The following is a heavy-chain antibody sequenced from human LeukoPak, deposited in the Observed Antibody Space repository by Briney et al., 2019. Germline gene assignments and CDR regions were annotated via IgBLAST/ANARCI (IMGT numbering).Heavy chain of an antibody. CDR3: ARNQYYYDSSGYYSRDYFDY. V-gene: IGHV4-39*07. CDR2: IYYSGNT. CDR1: GGSISSYY. D-gene: IGHD3-22*01. J-gene: IGHJ4*02. Sequence: KTSETLSLTCIVSGGSISSYYWGWIRQPPGKGLEWIGSIYYSGNTYYSPSLKSRVTISVDTSKNQFSLKLSSVTAADTAVYYCARNQYYYDSSGYYSRDYFDYWGQGTLVTVSS.